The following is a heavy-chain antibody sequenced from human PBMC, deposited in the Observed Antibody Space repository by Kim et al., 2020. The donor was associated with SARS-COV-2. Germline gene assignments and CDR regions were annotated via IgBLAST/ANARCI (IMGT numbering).Heavy chain of an antibody. CDR3: ARDRHDFWSGFYAYALDV. J-gene: IGHJ6*02. Sequence: AKGRFTISRDNAKNQVYLQINSLRGEDTAVYYCARDRHDFWSGFYAYALDVWGQGTPVTVSS. D-gene: IGHD3-3*01. V-gene: IGHV3-74*01.